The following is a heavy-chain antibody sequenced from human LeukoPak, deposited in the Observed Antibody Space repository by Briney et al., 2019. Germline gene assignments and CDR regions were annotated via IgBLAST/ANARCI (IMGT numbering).Heavy chain of an antibody. J-gene: IGHJ4*02. D-gene: IGHD3-9*01. CDR3: ARGVTGSNSYGY. V-gene: IGHV4-34*01. CDR1: GGSFSGYY. Sequence: SETLSLTCAVYGGSFSGYYWSWIRQPPGKGLEWIGEINHSGSTNYNPSLKSRVTISVDTSKNQFSLKLSSVTAADTAVYYCARGVTGSNSYGYWGQGALVTVSS. CDR2: INHSGST.